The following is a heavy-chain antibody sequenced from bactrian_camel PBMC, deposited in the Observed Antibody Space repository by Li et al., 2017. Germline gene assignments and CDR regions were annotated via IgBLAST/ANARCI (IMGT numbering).Heavy chain of an antibody. CDR1: GRGFEHYC. CDR3: ATRTLVAD. V-gene: IGHV3S55*01. CDR2: IDLSGAT. Sequence: QVQLVESGGGLVQSGGSLRLSCTDFGRGFEHYCMGWFRQTPENERAGVASIDLSGATTYGDSVKGRFTISRDNAKNTLYLQLNSLKSEDAAMYYCATRTLVADWGQGTQVTVS. D-gene: IGHD6*01. J-gene: IGHJ4*01.